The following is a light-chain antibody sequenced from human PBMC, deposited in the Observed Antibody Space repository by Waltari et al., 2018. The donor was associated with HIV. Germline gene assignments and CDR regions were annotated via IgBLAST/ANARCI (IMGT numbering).Light chain of an antibody. CDR2: EVP. Sequence: QSALAQPPSASASPGQSVALSCSETHCHLGAYDSVPWYQHHPGKAPRLIIYEVPNRPSGVPDRFSGSKSGNTASLTVSGIQAEDESDYYCSSHGATNYYVFGSGTRVTVL. CDR1: HCHLGAYDS. CDR3: SSHGATNYYV. J-gene: IGLJ1*01. V-gene: IGLV2-8*01.